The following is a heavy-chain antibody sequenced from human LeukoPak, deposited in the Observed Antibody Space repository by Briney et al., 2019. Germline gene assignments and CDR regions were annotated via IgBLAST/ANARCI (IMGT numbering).Heavy chain of an antibody. CDR3: ARHLYYGSGSYYYYYMDV. V-gene: IGHV4-39*01. CDR1: GGSISSSSYY. J-gene: IGHJ6*03. D-gene: IGHD3-10*01. Sequence: SEXLSLTCTVSGGSISSSSYYWGWLRQPPGTGLEWIGSIYYSGSTYYNPSLKSRVTMSVDTSKNQFSLKLSSVTAADTAVYYCARHLYYGSGSYYYYYMDVWGKGTTVTVSS. CDR2: IYYSGST.